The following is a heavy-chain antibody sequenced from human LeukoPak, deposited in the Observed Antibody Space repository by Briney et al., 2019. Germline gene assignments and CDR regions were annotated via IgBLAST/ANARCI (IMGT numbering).Heavy chain of an antibody. J-gene: IGHJ3*02. D-gene: IGHD4-11*01. CDR2: IMYDGSDK. V-gene: IGHV3-30*02. CDR3: ARRPLQWPAVLYDAFDI. Sequence: GGSLRLSCAASGFTFSSNDMNWVRQAPGKGLEWVAFIMYDGSDKYYADSVKGRFTISRDNSKNTLFLQMNSLRTEDTAVYYCARRPLQWPAVLYDAFDIWGQGTMVTVSS. CDR1: GFTFSSND.